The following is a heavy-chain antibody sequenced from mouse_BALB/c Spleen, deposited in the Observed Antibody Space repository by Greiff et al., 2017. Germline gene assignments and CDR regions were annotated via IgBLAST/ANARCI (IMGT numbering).Heavy chain of an antibody. CDR1: GFTFSSYA. CDR3: ARGGGRYDGYFDY. V-gene: IGHV5-6-5*01. CDR2: ISSGGST. D-gene: IGHD2-14*01. J-gene: IGHJ2*01. Sequence: EVKLMESGGGLVKPGGSLKLSCAASGFTFSSYAMSWVRQTPEKRLEWDASISSGGSTYYPDSVKGRFTISRDNARNILYLQMSSLRSEDTAMYYCARGGGRYDGYFDYWGQGTTLTVSS.